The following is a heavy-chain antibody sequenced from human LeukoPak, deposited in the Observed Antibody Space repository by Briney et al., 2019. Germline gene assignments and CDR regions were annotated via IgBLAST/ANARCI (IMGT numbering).Heavy chain of an antibody. CDR2: IYHSGST. D-gene: IGHD6-19*01. V-gene: IGHV4-38-2*02. CDR3: AREIVAVAGNYYYMDV. CDR1: GYSIRSGYY. Sequence: AETLPLTCAVSGYSIRSGYYLGLIRQPPGKGLEWIGSIYHSGSTYYNPSLKSRVTISVDTSKNQFSLKLSSVTAADTAVYYCAREIVAVAGNYYYMDVWGKGTTVTVSS. J-gene: IGHJ6*03.